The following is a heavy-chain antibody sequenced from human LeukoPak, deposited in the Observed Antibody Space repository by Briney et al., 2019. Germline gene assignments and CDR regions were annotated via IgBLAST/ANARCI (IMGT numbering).Heavy chain of an antibody. V-gene: IGHV3-74*01. Sequence: GGSLRLSCAASGFTFSTYWMHWVRQAPGKGLVWVSRINDDGSTITYADSVKGRFTISRDNSENTLYLQMNSLRVEDTAMYHCAKGYGSGSYSVDYWGQGTLVAVSS. CDR2: INDDGSTI. CDR1: GFTFSTYW. CDR3: AKGYGSGSYSVDY. J-gene: IGHJ4*02. D-gene: IGHD3-10*01.